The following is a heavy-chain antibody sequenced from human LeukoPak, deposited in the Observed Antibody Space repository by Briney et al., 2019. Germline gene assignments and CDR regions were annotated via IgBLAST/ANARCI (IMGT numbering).Heavy chain of an antibody. CDR2: IYSGGST. V-gene: IGHV3-53*01. D-gene: IGHD4-17*01. CDR1: GFTVSSNY. J-gene: IGHJ4*02. Sequence: GGSLGLSCAAPGFTVSSNYMNWVRQAPGKGLEWVSVIYSGGSTYYADSVKGRFTISRDNSKNTLFLQMNSLRAEDTAVYYCAREAVTRNYFDYWGQGTLVTVSS. CDR3: AREAVTRNYFDY.